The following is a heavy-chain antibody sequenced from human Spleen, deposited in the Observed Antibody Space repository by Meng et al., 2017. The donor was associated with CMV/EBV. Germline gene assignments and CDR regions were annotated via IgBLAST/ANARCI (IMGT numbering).Heavy chain of an antibody. V-gene: IGHV3-43D*03. J-gene: IGHJ4*02. D-gene: IGHD6-13*01. CDR1: GFTFDAYA. Sequence: SGFTFDAYAMHWVRQPPGKGLEWVSLISWDGDNIYYTDSVRGRFTISRDNSKNSLYLQMDSLRPEDTALYYCAKDYHGSSSWQGFSNWGQGTLVTVSS. CDR2: ISWDGDNI. CDR3: AKDYHGSSSWQGFSN.